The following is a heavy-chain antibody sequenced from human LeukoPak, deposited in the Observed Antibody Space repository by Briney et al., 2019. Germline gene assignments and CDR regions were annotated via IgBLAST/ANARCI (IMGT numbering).Heavy chain of an antibody. CDR2: ISSSSSYI. CDR1: GFTFSNYW. V-gene: IGHV3-21*01. CDR3: ARGELFKEPYYYYYYYMDV. J-gene: IGHJ6*03. D-gene: IGHD1-14*01. Sequence: GGSLRLSCAVSGFTFSNYWMSWVRQAPGKGLEWVSSISSSSSYIYYADSVKGRFTISRDNAKNSLYLQMNSLRAEDTAVYYCARGELFKEPYYYYYYYMDVWGKGTTVTVSS.